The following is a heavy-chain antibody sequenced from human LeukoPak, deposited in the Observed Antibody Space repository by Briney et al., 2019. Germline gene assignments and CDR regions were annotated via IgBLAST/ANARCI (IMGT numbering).Heavy chain of an antibody. CDR3: AREGGYSYVPDY. V-gene: IGHV3-74*01. D-gene: IGHD5-18*01. CDR2: INTDGSST. J-gene: IGHJ4*02. Sequence: PGGSLRLSCAASGFTFSSYWMHWGRHAPGKGLVWVSRINTDGSSTSYADYVKGRFTISRDNSKNTLYLQMNSLRAEDTAVYYCAREGGYSYVPDYWGQGTLVTVSS. CDR1: GFTFSSYW.